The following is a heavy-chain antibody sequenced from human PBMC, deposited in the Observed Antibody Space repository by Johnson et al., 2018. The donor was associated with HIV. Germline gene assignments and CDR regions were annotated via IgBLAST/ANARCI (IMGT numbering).Heavy chain of an antibody. CDR3: ARGGYYCDSSGYPDSDAFDI. J-gene: IGHJ3*02. D-gene: IGHD3-22*01. Sequence: VQVVESGGGLIQPGGSLRLSCAASGFTVSSNYMSWVRQAPGKGLEWVSVIYSGGSTYYADSVKGRFTISRDNSKNTLYLQMNRLRAEETAVYYCARGGYYCDSSGYPDSDAFDIWGQGTMVTVSS. V-gene: IGHV3-53*01. CDR1: GFTVSSNY. CDR2: IYSGGST.